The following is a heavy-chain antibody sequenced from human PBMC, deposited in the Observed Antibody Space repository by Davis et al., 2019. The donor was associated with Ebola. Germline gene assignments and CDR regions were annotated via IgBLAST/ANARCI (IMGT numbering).Heavy chain of an antibody. D-gene: IGHD2-15*01. Sequence: PGGSLRLSCTVSGGSISSYYWSWIRQPPGKGLEWIGYIYYSGSTNYNPSLKSRVTISVDTSKNQFSLKLSSVTAADTAVYYCARGWGGAFDIWGQGTMVTVSS. CDR2: IYYSGST. CDR1: GGSISSYY. V-gene: IGHV4-59*08. CDR3: ARGWGGAFDI. J-gene: IGHJ3*02.